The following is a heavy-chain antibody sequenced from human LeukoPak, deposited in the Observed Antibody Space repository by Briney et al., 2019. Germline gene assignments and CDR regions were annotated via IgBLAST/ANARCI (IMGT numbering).Heavy chain of an antibody. CDR3: ARSWYCSSTSCYAIYY. CDR2: INHSGST. J-gene: IGHJ4*02. V-gene: IGHV4-34*01. D-gene: IGHD2-2*01. Sequence: SETLSLTCAVYGGSFSGYYWSWVRQPPGKGLEWMGEINHSGSTKYNPYITSRGTILVETSKNQFSLKLSSVTAADTAVYYCARSWYCSSTSCYAIYYWGQGTLVTVSS. CDR1: GGSFSGYY.